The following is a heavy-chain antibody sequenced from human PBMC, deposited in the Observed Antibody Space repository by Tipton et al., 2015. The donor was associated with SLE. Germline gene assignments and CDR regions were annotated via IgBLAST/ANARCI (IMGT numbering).Heavy chain of an antibody. CDR1: GGSINSGTYY. CDR3: AREVEGYSSSWFKGFFDV. D-gene: IGHD6-6*01. J-gene: IGHJ4*02. CDR2: IFSRGST. V-gene: IGHV4-61*09. Sequence: TLSLTCTVSGGSINSGTYYWSWIRHPAGKGLEWIGHIFSRGSTAYNPSLMSRVTISRDTSKNQFSLRLTSVTAADTALYYCAREVEGYSSSWFKGFFDVWGQGSLVTVSS.